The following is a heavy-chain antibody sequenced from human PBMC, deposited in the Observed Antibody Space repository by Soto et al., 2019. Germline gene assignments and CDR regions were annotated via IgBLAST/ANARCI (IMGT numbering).Heavy chain of an antibody. J-gene: IGHJ4*02. D-gene: IGHD1-26*01. V-gene: IGHV4-31*03. CDR2: IYYSGST. Sequence: SETLSLTCTVSGGSISSGGYYWSWIRQHPGKGLEWIGYIYYSGSTYYNPSLKSRVTISVDTSKNQFSLKLSSVTAADTAVYYCARLESGSYYLYWGQGTLVTVSS. CDR1: GGSISSGGYY. CDR3: ARLESGSYYLY.